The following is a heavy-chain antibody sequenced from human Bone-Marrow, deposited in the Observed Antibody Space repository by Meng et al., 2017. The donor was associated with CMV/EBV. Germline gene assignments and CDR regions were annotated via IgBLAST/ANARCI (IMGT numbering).Heavy chain of an antibody. J-gene: IGHJ6*02. D-gene: IGHD3-3*01. CDR1: GFTFGGYA. CDR3: ARDETGYGFWSGYYMRYYYGMDV. V-gene: IGHV3-30*04. Sequence: GGSLRLSCAASGFTFGGYAMHWVRQAPGKGLEWVAVISYDGSNKYYADSVKGRFTISRDNSKNTLYLQMNSLRAEDTAVYYCARDETGYGFWSGYYMRYYYGMDVWGQGTTVTVSS. CDR2: ISYDGSNK.